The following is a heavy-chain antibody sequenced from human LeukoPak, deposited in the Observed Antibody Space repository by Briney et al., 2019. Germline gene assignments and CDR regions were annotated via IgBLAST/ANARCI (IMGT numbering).Heavy chain of an antibody. CDR3: ARASEYSSSWYGVY. J-gene: IGHJ4*02. D-gene: IGHD6-13*01. CDR2: INQHGSVK. V-gene: IGHV3-7*04. Sequence: GGSLRLSCAASGFTLSSYWMTWVRQAPGKGLEWVANINQHGSVKYYVDSVEGRFTISRDNAKNSLYLQMNSLRAEDTAVYYCARASEYSSSWYGVYWGQGTLVTVSS. CDR1: GFTLSSYW.